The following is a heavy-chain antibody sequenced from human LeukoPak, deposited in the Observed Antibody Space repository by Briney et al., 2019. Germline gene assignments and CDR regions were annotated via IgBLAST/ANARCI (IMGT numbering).Heavy chain of an antibody. V-gene: IGHV1-2*02. Sequence: ASVKVSCKASGYTFTDYYMHWVRQAPGQGLEWMGWINANRGGTNYAQKFEARVNMTRDTSISTAYMELSRLRSDDTAVYFCARDYSTMVRGVMKNYYYYYGMNVWGQGTTVTVSS. CDR1: GYTFTDYY. D-gene: IGHD3-10*01. CDR3: ARDYSTMVRGVMKNYYYYYGMNV. CDR2: INANRGGT. J-gene: IGHJ6*01.